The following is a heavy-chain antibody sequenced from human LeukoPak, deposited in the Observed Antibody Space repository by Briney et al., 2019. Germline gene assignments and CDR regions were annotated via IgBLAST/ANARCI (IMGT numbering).Heavy chain of an antibody. CDR3: ARQSDSGGYFEY. CDR1: GDSINRYL. V-gene: IGHV4-4*07. D-gene: IGHD3-10*01. J-gene: IGHJ4*01. CDR2: IYNSGTT. Sequence: SETRSLTCSVSGDSINRYLWTWIRQPAGGGLEWIGRIYNSGTTNYKPSLKSRASMSVETPKNQFSLRLSSVTAADTAVYYCARQSDSGGYFEYWGHGIRVTVSA.